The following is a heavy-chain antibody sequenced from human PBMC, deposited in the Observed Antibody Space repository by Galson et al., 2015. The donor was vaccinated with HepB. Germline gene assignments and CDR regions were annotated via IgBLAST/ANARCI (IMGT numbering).Heavy chain of an antibody. V-gene: IGHV2-5*02. D-gene: IGHD3-3*01. CDR2: VYWDDDK. Sequence: PALVKPTPTLTLTCTFSGFSLSTSGVGVGWIRQPPGKALEWLAVVYWDDDKRYNPSLKSRVTITKDTSKNQVVLTMTNLDPVDTAKYYCTHSELTWSVEYFDYWGQGTLVTVSS. CDR3: THSELTWSVEYFDY. J-gene: IGHJ4*02. CDR1: GFSLSTSGVG.